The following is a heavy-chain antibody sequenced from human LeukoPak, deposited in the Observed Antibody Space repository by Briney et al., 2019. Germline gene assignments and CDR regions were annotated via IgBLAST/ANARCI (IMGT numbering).Heavy chain of an antibody. J-gene: IGHJ4*02. CDR2: VFYSGGT. CDR3: ARRDNEYVFDF. D-gene: IGHD3-16*01. Sequence: SETLSLTCTVSGGSITGSYYWGWIRQTPGERLEWIGSVFYSGGTYYNPSLKSRVTISVDTSKNQFSLKLSSVTAADTAVYYCARRDNEYVFDFWGQGTLVTVSS. CDR1: GGSITGSYY. V-gene: IGHV4-39*01.